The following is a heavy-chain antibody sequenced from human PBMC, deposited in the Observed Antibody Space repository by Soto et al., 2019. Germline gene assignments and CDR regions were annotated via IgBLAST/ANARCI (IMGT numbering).Heavy chain of an antibody. CDR2: IDGSGEHT. D-gene: IGHD2-8*01. J-gene: IGHJ3*01. CDR3: AKKEGPQWPPDAFDV. V-gene: IGHV3-23*01. CDR1: GFTFGSYA. Sequence: EVQLLESGGGLVQPGGSLRLSCAASGFTFGSYAMTWVRQAPGQGLEWVSAIDGSGEHTYYADSVHGRFTYSRDKSRYTLYLQMSSLTAEDTATYSCAKKEGPQWPPDAFDVWGQGTMGTVSS.